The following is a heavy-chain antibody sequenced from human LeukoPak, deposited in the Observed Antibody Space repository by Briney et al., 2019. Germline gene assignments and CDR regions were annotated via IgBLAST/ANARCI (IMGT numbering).Heavy chain of an antibody. J-gene: IGHJ4*02. D-gene: IGHD2-21*01. CDR1: GYTFTSYG. CDR2: ISAYNGNT. Sequence: KPGASVKVSCKASGYTFTSYGISWVRQAPGQGLEWTGWISAYNGNTNYAQKLQGRVTMTTDTSTSTAYMELRSLRSDDTAVYYCARDFVVVVIATTPFDYWGQGTLVTVSS. V-gene: IGHV1-18*01. CDR3: ARDFVVVVIATTPFDY.